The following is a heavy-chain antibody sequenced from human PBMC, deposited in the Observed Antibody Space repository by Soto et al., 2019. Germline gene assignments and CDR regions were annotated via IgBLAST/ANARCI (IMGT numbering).Heavy chain of an antibody. CDR3: ERGIRLVGDYDQYYYSYYMDV. V-gene: IGHV1-8*01. J-gene: IGHJ6*03. CDR2: MNPNSGNT. D-gene: IGHD4-17*01. Sequence: QVQLVQSGAEVKKPGASVKVSCKASGYTFTSYDINWVRQATGQGLEWMGWMNPNSGNTGYAQKFQGRVTMTRNTTKSTAYLELSSLRSEYTAVYYCERGIRLVGDYDQYYYSYYMDVWGKGTTVTVSS. CDR1: GYTFTSYD.